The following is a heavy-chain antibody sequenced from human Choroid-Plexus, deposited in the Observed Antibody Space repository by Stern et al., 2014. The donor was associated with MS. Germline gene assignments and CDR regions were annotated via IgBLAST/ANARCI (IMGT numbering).Heavy chain of an antibody. D-gene: IGHD2/OR15-2a*01. V-gene: IGHV3-30*18. CDR1: GFTFGSCA. J-gene: IGHJ5*02. CDR2: VSHDGSYK. CDR3: AKDRQYLTYFFDH. Sequence: VQLVQSGGGVVQPGRPLRLSCVASGFTFGSCAMHWVRQAPGKGLEWVGGVSHDGSYKYYADSAKGRFTISRENSQNTLYMQMSSLRPEDTAVYYCAKDRQYLTYFFDHWGQGSLVTVSS.